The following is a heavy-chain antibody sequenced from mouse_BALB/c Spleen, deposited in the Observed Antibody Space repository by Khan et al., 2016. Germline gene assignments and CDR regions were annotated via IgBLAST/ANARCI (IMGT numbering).Heavy chain of an antibody. Sequence: VQLQQSGAELVRPGASVKLSCTASGFNIKDTFIHWVKQRPEQGLEWIGRIDPANDNTQYDPKFQGMATITADTFSNTAYLQFSSLTSEDTAVYYRAKSLNAMDYWGQGASVTVSS. J-gene: IGHJ4*01. CDR1: GFNIKDTF. V-gene: IGHV14-3*02. CDR2: IDPANDNT. CDR3: AKSLNAMDY.